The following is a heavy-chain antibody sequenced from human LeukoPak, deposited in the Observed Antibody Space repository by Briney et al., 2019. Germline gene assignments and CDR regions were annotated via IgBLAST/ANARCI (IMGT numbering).Heavy chain of an antibody. CDR2: IYYSGST. J-gene: IGHJ4*02. CDR3: ARVSGGYNFN. CDR1: GGSISSSSYY. V-gene: IGHV4-39*07. D-gene: IGHD5-24*01. Sequence: SETLSLTCTVSGGSISSSSYYWGWIRQPPGKGLEWIGSIYYSGSTYYNPPLKSRVTISVDTSKNQFSLKLSSVTAADTAVYYCARVSGGYNFNWGQGTLVTVSS.